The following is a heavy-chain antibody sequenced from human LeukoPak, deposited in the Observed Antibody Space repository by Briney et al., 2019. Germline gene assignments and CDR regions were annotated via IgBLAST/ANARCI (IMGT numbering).Heavy chain of an antibody. J-gene: IGHJ4*02. V-gene: IGHV3-23*01. CDR2: ISGSAGST. CDR1: GFTLSSYA. CDR3: AKDSRRYYYDSSGYYYGYYFDY. Sequence: PGGSLRLSCAASGFTLSSYAMSWVRQAPGKGLEWVSLISGSAGSTYYADSVKGRFTISRDITKNTLYLQMNSLRAEDTAVYYCAKDSRRYYYDSSGYYYGYYFDYWGQGTLVTVSS. D-gene: IGHD3-22*01.